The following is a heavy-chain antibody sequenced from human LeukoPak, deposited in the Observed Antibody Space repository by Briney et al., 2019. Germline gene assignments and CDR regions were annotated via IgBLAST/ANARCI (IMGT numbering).Heavy chain of an antibody. D-gene: IGHD2-2*01. CDR2: ILYDGSTQ. CDR3: ARVDCRSTSCSPFDY. CDR1: GFTFSSFS. V-gene: IGHV3-30*04. J-gene: IGHJ4*02. Sequence: GRSLRLSCAASGFTFSSFSMHWVRQAPGKGLEWLAVILYDGSTQYYADSVRGRFPASRDNSKDTLYLQMTSLRVEDTAVYYCARVDCRSTSCSPFDYWGQGTLVTVSS.